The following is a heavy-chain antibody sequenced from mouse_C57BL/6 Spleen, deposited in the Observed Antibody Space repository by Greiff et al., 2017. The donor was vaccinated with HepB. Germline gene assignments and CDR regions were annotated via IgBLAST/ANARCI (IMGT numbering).Heavy chain of an antibody. V-gene: IGHV5-4*01. J-gene: IGHJ4*01. CDR1: GFTFSSYA. Sequence: EVQVVESGGGLVKPGGSLKLSCAASGFTFSSYAMSWVRQTPEKRLEWVATISDGGSYTYYPDNVKGRFTISRDNAKNNLYLQMSHLKSEDTAMYYCAREFITTVVATDYAMDYWGQGTSVTVSS. D-gene: IGHD1-1*01. CDR2: ISDGGSYT. CDR3: AREFITTVVATDYAMDY.